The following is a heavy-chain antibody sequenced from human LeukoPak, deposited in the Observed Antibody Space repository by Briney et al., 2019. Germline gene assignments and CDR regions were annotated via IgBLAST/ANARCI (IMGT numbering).Heavy chain of an antibody. V-gene: IGHV3-64*01. CDR2: ISSNGGST. Sequence: PGGSLRLSCAASGFTFSSYAMHWVRQAPGKGLEYVSAISSNGGSTYYANSVKGRFTVSRDNSKNTLYLQMGSLRAEDMAVYYCARRGVSSSSPGKYYFDYWGQGTLVTVSS. J-gene: IGHJ4*02. CDR1: GFTFSSYA. CDR3: ARRGVSSSSPGKYYFDY. D-gene: IGHD6-6*01.